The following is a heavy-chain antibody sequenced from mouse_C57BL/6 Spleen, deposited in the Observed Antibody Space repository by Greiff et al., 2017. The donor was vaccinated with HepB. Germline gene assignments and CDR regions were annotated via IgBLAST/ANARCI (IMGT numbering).Heavy chain of an antibody. D-gene: IGHD2-3*01. CDR2: IDPSDSYT. CDR3: ARYGYYSFDY. Sequence: QVQLQQPGAELVMPGASVKLSCKASGYTFTSYWMHWVKQRPGQGLEWIGEIDPSDSYTNYNQKFKGKSTLTVDKSSSTAYMQLSSLTSEDSAVYYCARYGYYSFDYWGQGTTLTVSS. J-gene: IGHJ2*01. V-gene: IGHV1-69*01. CDR1: GYTFTSYW.